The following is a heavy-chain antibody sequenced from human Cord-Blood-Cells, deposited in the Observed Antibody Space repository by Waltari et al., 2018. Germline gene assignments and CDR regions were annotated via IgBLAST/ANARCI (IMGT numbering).Heavy chain of an antibody. D-gene: IGHD6-13*01. Sequence: EVQLVESGGGLVQPGGSLRLSCAASGFTFSSYWMSCVRQAPGKGLEWVANIKQDESEKYYVDSVKGRFTISRDNAKNSLYLQMNSLRAEDTAVYYCASSIAAAAYFDYWGQGTLVTVSS. J-gene: IGHJ4*02. CDR1: GFTFSSYW. CDR2: IKQDESEK. CDR3: ASSIAAAAYFDY. V-gene: IGHV3-7*01.